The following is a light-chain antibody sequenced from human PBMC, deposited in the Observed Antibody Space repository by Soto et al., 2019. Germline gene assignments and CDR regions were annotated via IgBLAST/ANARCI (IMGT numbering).Light chain of an antibody. CDR2: DVS. CDR1: HIIRSSS. CDR3: QCYGTSTYT. V-gene: IGKV3-20*01. Sequence: EIVLTQSPDTLSLSPGERATLSCRTSHIIRSSSVAWYQQIPGQPPRLLMYDVSSRAPGIPDRFSGSGSETDFTLAFGNLEPEDFAVYFCQCYGTSTYTFGQGIKLEI. J-gene: IGKJ2*01.